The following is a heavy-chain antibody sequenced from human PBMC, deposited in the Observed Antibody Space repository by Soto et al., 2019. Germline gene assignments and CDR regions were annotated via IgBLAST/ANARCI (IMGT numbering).Heavy chain of an antibody. CDR3: ARDLGRNNFDY. CDR1: GFTFSSYG. CDR2: IWYDGRNK. Sequence: QVQLVESGGGVVQPGRSLRLSCAASGFTFSSYGMHWVRQAPGKGLEWVAVIWYDGRNKYYADSVKGRFTISRDNSKNALYLQMNSLRAEDTAVYYCARDLGRNNFDYWGQGTPVT. J-gene: IGHJ4*02. V-gene: IGHV3-33*01.